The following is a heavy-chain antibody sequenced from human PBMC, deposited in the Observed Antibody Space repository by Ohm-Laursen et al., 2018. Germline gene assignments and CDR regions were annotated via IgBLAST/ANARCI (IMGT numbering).Heavy chain of an antibody. D-gene: IGHD3-22*01. Sequence: GSLRLSCAASGFTFSNFALSWVRQAPGKGLEWVSSIGTAAHYADSVKGRFTISRDNSKNTPDLQMNSLRAEETAVYYCVKRSTSGFYYFDYWGQGTLVTVSS. J-gene: IGHJ4*02. CDR3: VKRSTSGFYYFDY. CDR2: IGTAA. V-gene: IGHV3-23*01. CDR1: GFTFSNFA.